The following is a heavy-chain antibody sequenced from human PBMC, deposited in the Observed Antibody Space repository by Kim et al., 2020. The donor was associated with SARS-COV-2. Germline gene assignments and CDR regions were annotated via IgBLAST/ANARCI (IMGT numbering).Heavy chain of an antibody. CDR3: ARGLQGGYDSSGYPDY. Sequence: KFQGRVTITADESTSTAYMELSSLRSEDTAVYYCARGLQGGYDSSGYPDYWGQGTLVTVSS. V-gene: IGHV1-69*01. J-gene: IGHJ4*02. D-gene: IGHD3-22*01.